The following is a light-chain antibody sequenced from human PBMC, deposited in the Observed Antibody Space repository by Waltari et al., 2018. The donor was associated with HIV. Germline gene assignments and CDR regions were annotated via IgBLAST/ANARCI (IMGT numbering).Light chain of an antibody. CDR1: PSISAK. Sequence: EIVMTQSPPTLSVSPGQRVPLSCRASPSISAKVAWYQQRPGQAPRLLIYEAATRPTGIPARFSGSGSGTEFTLTISSLQSEDFANYFCQQYDDGPRGITFGQGTMLEIK. CDR3: QQYDDGPRGIT. J-gene: IGKJ2*01. CDR2: EAA. V-gene: IGKV3-15*01.